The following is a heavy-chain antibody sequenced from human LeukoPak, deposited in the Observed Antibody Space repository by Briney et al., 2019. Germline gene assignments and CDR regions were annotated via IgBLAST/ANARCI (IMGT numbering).Heavy chain of an antibody. V-gene: IGHV3-21*01. J-gene: IGHJ4*02. D-gene: IGHD3-9*01. CDR3: ARHDILTGYPSFDY. CDR2: ISSSNSYI. Sequence: GGSLRLSCAASGFTFSSYSMNWVRQAPGKGLEWVSSISSSNSYIYYADPVKGRFTISRDNAKNSLYLQMNSLRAEDTAVYYCARHDILTGYPSFDYWGQGTLVTVSS. CDR1: GFTFSSYS.